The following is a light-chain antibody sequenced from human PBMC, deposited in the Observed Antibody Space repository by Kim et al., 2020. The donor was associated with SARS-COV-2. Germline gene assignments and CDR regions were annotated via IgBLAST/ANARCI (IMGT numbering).Light chain of an antibody. CDR2: SAS. CDR1: QSVSSN. V-gene: IGKV3-11*01. J-gene: IGKJ5*01. Sequence: EIVLTQSPATLSLSPGERATLSCRASQSVSSNLAWYQQKPGQAPRLLISSASNRATGIPARFSGSGSGTDFTLTISSLEPEDFADYYCQQRSNWPITFGQGTRLEIK. CDR3: QQRSNWPIT.